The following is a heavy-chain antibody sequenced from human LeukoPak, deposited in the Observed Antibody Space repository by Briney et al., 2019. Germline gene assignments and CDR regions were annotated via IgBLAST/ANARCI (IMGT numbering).Heavy chain of an antibody. Sequence: GGSLRLSCAASRFTFSSYAMHWVRQAPGKGLEWVAVISYDGSNKYYADSVKGRFTISRDNSKNTLYLQMNSLRAEDTAVYYCARDIIYYGSGSYVDVWGKGTTVTVSS. V-gene: IGHV3-30*04. D-gene: IGHD3-10*01. J-gene: IGHJ6*04. CDR1: RFTFSSYA. CDR2: ISYDGSNK. CDR3: ARDIIYYGSGSYVDV.